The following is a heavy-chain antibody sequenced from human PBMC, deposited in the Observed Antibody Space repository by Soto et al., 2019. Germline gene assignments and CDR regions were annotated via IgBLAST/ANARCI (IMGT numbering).Heavy chain of an antibody. V-gene: IGHV1-58*02. CDR1: GFTFTSSA. J-gene: IGHJ6*02. CDR3: ARHDCISSSCYYYYYYGMDV. Sequence: SVKVSCKASGFTFTSSAMQWVRQARGQRLEWIGWIVVGSGNTNYAQKFQERVTITRDMSTSTAYMELSSLRSEDTAVYYCARHDCISSSCYYYYYYGMDVWGQGTTVTVSS. D-gene: IGHD2-2*01. CDR2: IVVGSGNT.